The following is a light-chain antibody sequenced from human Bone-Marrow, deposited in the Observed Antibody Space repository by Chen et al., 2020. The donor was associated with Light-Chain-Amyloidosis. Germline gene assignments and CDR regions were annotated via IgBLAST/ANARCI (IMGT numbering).Light chain of an antibody. J-gene: IGKJ1*01. CDR2: GAS. CDR3: HQFDKGPRT. Sequence: EIVLTQSPAPLSVSPGESAIPSCRASPNVTNNLAWYQQKPCQPPRLLIYGASTRATGIPARFIGAGSGTEFTRTISSMQSEDFAIYYCHQFDKGPRTFGQGTKVEIK. CDR1: PNVTNN. V-gene: IGKV3-15*01.